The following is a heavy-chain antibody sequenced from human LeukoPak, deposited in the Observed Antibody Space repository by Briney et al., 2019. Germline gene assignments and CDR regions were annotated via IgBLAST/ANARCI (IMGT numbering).Heavy chain of an antibody. Sequence: PSQTLSLACTVSGGSVSSGNYYWTWIRQPAGKGLEWIGRIYTSGSTNYNPSLKSRVTISIDASKNQFSLRLSSVTAADTAVYYCARLSARPRDAFDVWGQGTVVTVSS. CDR2: IYTSGST. V-gene: IGHV4-61*02. CDR3: ARLSARPRDAFDV. J-gene: IGHJ3*01. CDR1: GGSVSSGNYY. D-gene: IGHD6-6*01.